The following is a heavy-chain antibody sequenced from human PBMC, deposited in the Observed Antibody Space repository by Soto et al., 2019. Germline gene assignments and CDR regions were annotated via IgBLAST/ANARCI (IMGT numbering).Heavy chain of an antibody. CDR3: ARAINRWEVNYYFDL. J-gene: IGHJ4*02. CDR2: IVVDSNTA. D-gene: IGHD1-26*01. V-gene: IGHV1-69*14. Sequence: QVVLLQSGAEVKAPGSSVRVSCQVSGSTFNNFAFSWVRQAPGNGPEWMGGIVVDSNTAEYSQRFQDRVTITADTSSKTLYMELGSLTFEDTAVYYCARAINRWEVNYYFDLWGQGTLVTVSS. CDR1: GSTFNNFA.